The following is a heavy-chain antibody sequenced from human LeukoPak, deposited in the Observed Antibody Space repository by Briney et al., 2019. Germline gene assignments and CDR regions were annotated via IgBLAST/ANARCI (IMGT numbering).Heavy chain of an antibody. V-gene: IGHV3-48*03. CDR2: ISSSGGNL. Sequence: GGSLRLSCAASGFIFSSYEMNSVRQAAGGGLGWVSYISSSGGNLYYADSVKGRFTISRDNAKSSLYLQMNSLRAEDTAVYYCARDPRLDVWGQGTTVTVSS. CDR1: GFIFSSYE. CDR3: ARDPRLDV. J-gene: IGHJ6*02.